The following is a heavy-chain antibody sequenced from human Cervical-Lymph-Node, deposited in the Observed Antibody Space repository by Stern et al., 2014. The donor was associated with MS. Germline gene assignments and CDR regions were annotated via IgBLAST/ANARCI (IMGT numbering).Heavy chain of an antibody. D-gene: IGHD6-13*01. CDR2: IDWDDDK. CDR1: GFSLSTSGMR. Sequence: QITLKESGPALVKPTQTPTLTCTFSGFSLSTSGMRVSWIRQPPGKALEWLARIDWDDDKFYSTSLKTRLTISKDTSKNQVVLTMTNMDPVDTATYYCARSGGYRSSWYASGFFDYWGQGSLVTVSS. J-gene: IGHJ4*02. CDR3: ARSGGYRSSWYASGFFDY. V-gene: IGHV2-70*04.